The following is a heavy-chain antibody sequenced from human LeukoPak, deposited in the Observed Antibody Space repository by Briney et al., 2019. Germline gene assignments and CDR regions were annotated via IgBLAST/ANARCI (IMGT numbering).Heavy chain of an antibody. CDR1: GGSISSGDYY. D-gene: IGHD4-23*01. V-gene: IGHV4-30-4*01. J-gene: IGHJ5*02. Sequence: SETLSLTCTVSGGSISSGDYYWSWIRQPPGKGLEWIGYIYYSGSTYYNQSLKSRVTISVDTSKNQFSLKLSSVTAADTAVYYCAAHSDGNSNWFDPWGQGTLVTVSS. CDR3: AAHSDGNSNWFDP. CDR2: IYYSGST.